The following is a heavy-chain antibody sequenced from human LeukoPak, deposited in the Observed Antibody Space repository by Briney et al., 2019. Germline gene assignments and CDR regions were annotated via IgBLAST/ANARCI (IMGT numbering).Heavy chain of an antibody. J-gene: IGHJ3*02. D-gene: IGHD2-2*02. V-gene: IGHV4-39*01. CDR1: GGSIRSSSYY. CDR3: ARFRYTSDAFDI. CDR2: IYYSGST. Sequence: PSETLSLTCTVSGGSIRSSSYYWGWIRQPPGKGLEWIGSIYYSGSTYYNPSLKSRVTISVDTSKNQFSLKLSSVTAADTAVYYCARFRYTSDAFDIWGQGTMVTASS.